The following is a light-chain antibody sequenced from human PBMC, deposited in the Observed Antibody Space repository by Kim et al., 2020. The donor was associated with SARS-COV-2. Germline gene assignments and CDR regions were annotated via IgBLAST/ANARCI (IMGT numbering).Light chain of an antibody. CDR1: SSDVGGYNY. J-gene: IGLJ1*01. CDR2: DVS. Sequence: QSALTQPASVCGSPGQSITISCTGTSSDVGGYNYVSWYQQHPGKASKLMIYDVSKRPSGVSNRFSGSKSGNTASLTISGLQAEDEADYYCSSYTSSSTYVFGTGTKVTVL. CDR3: SSYTSSSTYV. V-gene: IGLV2-14*01.